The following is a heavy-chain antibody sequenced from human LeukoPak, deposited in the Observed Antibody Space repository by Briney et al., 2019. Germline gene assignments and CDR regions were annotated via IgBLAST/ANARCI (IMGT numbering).Heavy chain of an antibody. CDR1: GFTFSSYA. V-gene: IGHV3-23*01. CDR2: ISGSGGST. D-gene: IGHD3-3*01. J-gene: IGHJ4*02. CDR3: AKGLGVVIDFLVFDN. Sequence: GGSLRLSCAASGFTFSSYAMSWVRQAPGKGLEWVSAISGSGGSTYYAESVKGRFTISRDNSKNTLYLQMNSLRAEDTAIYYCAKGLGVVIDFLVFDNWGQGTLVTVSS.